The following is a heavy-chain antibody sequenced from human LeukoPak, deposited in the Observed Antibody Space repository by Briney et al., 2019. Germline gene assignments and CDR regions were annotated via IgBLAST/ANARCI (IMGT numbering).Heavy chain of an antibody. CDR2: ISYDGSNK. V-gene: IGHV3-30-3*01. CDR3: ARDREAYFDY. D-gene: IGHD1-26*01. Sequence: PGGSLRLSCAASGFTFSSYAMHWVRQAPGKGLEWVAVISYDGSNKYYADSVKGRFTISRDNSKNTLYLQMNSLRAADTAVYYCARDREAYFDYGGQGRPVTASS. J-gene: IGHJ4*01. CDR1: GFTFSSYA.